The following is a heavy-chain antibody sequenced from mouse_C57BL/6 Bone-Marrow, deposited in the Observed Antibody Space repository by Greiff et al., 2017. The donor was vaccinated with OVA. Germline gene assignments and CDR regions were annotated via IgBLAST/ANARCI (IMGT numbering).Heavy chain of an antibody. J-gene: IGHJ2*01. CDR2: ISSGSSTI. Sequence: EVMLVESGGGLVKPGGSLKLSCAASGFTFSDYGMHWVRQAPGKGLEWVAYISSGSSTIYYADTVKGRFTISRDNAKNTLFLQMTSLRSEDTAMYYCARGRLRGDYFDYWGQGTTLTVSS. CDR1: GFTFSDYG. CDR3: ARGRLRGDYFDY. V-gene: IGHV5-17*01. D-gene: IGHD2-4*01.